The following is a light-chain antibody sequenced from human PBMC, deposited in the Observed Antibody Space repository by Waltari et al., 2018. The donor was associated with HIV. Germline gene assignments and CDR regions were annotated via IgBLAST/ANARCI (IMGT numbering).Light chain of an antibody. CDR2: NDD. J-gene: IGLJ2*01. V-gene: IGLV1-44*01. CDR3: STWQDGLNGVL. Sequence: QSVLTQPPSASGTFGQRVAISCSGSSSNIGDNTVNWYQQVPGAAPKLLSYNDDQRPSGVPDRFSGSKSGTSASLAINGLQSEDEGTYYCSTWQDGLNGVLFGGGTELAVL. CDR1: SSNIGDNT.